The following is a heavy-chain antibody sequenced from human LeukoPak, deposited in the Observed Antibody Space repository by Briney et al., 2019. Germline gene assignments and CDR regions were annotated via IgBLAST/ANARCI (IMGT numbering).Heavy chain of an antibody. CDR2: ISYDGSNK. D-gene: IGHD6-19*01. CDR1: GFXFSSYG. J-gene: IGHJ4*02. CDR3: AKAYTGSGWAFDY. V-gene: IGHV3-30*18. Sequence: GGSLRLSCAASGFXFSSYGMHWVRQAPGKGLEWVAVISYDGSNKYYADSVKGRFTISRDNSKNTLYLQMNSLRAEDTAVYYCAKAYTGSGWAFDYWGQGTLVTVSS.